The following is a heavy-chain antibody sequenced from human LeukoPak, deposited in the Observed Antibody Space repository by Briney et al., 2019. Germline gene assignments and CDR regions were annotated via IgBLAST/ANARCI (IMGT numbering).Heavy chain of an antibody. J-gene: IGHJ6*04. CDR3: ERVNGIRYFDWSKPTQYYYGMDV. V-gene: IGHV4-34*01. CDR1: GGSFSGYY. CDR2: INHSGST. Sequence: SETLSLTCAVYGGSFSGYYWSWIRKPPGKGLEWIGEINHSGSTNYNPSLKSRVTISVDTSKNQFSLKLSSVTAADTAVYYFERVNGIRYFDWSKPTQYYYGMDVWGKGTTVTVSS. D-gene: IGHD3-9*01.